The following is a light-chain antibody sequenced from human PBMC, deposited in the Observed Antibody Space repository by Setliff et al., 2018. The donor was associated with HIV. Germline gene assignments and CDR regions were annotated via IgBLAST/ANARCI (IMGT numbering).Light chain of an antibody. CDR3: LLSYSNTYV. CDR1: TGGVTSGHY. V-gene: IGLV7-46*01. CDR2: DTS. J-gene: IGLJ2*01. Sequence: QAVVTQEPSLTVSPGGTVTLTCGSNTGGVTSGHYAYWFQQKPGQAPRTLIYDTSNKLSWIPARFSGSLLGGRAALTLSGAQAQDEADYYCLLSYSNTYVFGGGTKGTVL.